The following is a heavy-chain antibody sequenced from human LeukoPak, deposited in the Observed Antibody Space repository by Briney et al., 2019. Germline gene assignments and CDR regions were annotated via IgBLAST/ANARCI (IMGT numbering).Heavy chain of an antibody. D-gene: IGHD1-26*01. CDR2: IYPGDSDT. J-gene: IGHJ4*02. Sequence: GESLKISCKGSGYNFTNYWIGWVRQMPGKGLEWMGIIYPGDSDTRYSPSFQGQVTISADKSISTAYLQWSSLQASDTAIYYCARHLSGGATLSNFDYWGQGTLVTVSS. CDR3: ARHLSGGATLSNFDY. CDR1: GYNFTNYW. V-gene: IGHV5-51*01.